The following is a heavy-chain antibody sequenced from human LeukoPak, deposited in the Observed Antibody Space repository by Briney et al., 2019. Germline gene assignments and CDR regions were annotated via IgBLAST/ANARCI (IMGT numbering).Heavy chain of an antibody. CDR2: INAGNGNT. CDR3: ARDQNSPYYGSGRLFDY. J-gene: IGHJ4*02. V-gene: IGHV1-3*01. Sequence: ASVKVSCKASGYSFTTYPMHWVRQAPGQRLEWMGWINAGNGNTKYSQNFQGRVTITRDTSTSTAYTELSSLRSEDTAVYYCARDQNSPYYGSGRLFDYWGQGTLVTVSS. CDR1: GYSFTTYP. D-gene: IGHD3-10*01.